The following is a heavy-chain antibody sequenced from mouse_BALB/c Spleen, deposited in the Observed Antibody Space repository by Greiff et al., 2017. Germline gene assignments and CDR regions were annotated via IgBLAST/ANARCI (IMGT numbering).Heavy chain of an antibody. CDR3: ARYEGVITILDY. Sequence: EVQLQESGPSLVKPSQTLSLTCSVTGDSITSGYWNWIRKFPGNKLEYMGYISYSGSTYYNPSLKSRISITRDTSKNQYYLQLNSVTTEDTATYYCARYEGVITILDYWGQGTTLTVSS. CDR2: ISYSGST. J-gene: IGHJ2*01. CDR1: GDSITSGY. V-gene: IGHV3-8*02. D-gene: IGHD1-1*02.